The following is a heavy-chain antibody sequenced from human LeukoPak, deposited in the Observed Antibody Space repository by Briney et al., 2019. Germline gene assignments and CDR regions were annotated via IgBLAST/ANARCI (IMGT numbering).Heavy chain of an antibody. CDR3: ARELRDYYDSSGYFGSFYYFDY. V-gene: IGHV4-61*02. Sequence: SETLSLTCTVSGGSIRSGSYYWSWIRQPAGKGLEWIGRIYTSGSTNYNPSLQSRVTISVDTSKNQFSLKLSSVTAADTAVYYCARELRDYYDSSGYFGSFYYFDYWGQGTLVTVSS. CDR1: GGSIRSGSYY. D-gene: IGHD3-22*01. CDR2: IYTSGST. J-gene: IGHJ4*02.